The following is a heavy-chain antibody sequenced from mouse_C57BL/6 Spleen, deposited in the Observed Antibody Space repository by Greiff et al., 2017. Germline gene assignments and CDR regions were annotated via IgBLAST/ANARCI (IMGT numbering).Heavy chain of an antibody. CDR2: ISGGGGNT. CDR1: GFTFSSYT. CDR3: ARQGAYYGNYYYFDY. D-gene: IGHD2-10*01. J-gene: IGHJ2*01. V-gene: IGHV5-9*01. Sequence: EVMLVESGGGLVKPGGSLKLSCAASGFTFSSYTMSWVRQTPEKRLEWVATISGGGGNTYYPDSVKGRFTISRDNAKNTLYLQMGSLRSEDTALYYCARQGAYYGNYYYFDYWGKGTTLTVSS.